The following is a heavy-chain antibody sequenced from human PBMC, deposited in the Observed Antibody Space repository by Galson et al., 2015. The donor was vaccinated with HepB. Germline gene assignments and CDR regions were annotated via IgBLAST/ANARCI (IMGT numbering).Heavy chain of an antibody. J-gene: IGHJ5*02. V-gene: IGHV2-70*01. CDR1: GFSLSTSGMC. CDR2: IDWDDDK. D-gene: IGHD6-19*01. Sequence: PALVTPPQTLTLTCTFSGFSLSTSGMCVSWIRQPPGNALEWLALIDWDDDKYYSTSLKTRLTISKDTSKNQVVLTMTNMDPVDTATYYCARIRLVAGHFGWFDPWGQGTLVTVSS. CDR3: ARIRLVAGHFGWFDP.